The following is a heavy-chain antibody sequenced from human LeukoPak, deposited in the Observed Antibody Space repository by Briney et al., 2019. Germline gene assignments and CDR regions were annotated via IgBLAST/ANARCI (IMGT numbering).Heavy chain of an antibody. CDR2: INPNSGGT. Sequence: EASVKVSCKASGYTFTGYYMHWVRQAPGQGLEWMGWINPNSGGTNYAQKFQGRVTMTRDTSISTAYMELSRLRSDDTAVYYCARGRRVVQLWYLYYFDYWGQGTLVTVSS. CDR3: ARGRRVVQLWYLYYFDY. D-gene: IGHD5-18*01. J-gene: IGHJ4*02. V-gene: IGHV1-2*02. CDR1: GYTFTGYY.